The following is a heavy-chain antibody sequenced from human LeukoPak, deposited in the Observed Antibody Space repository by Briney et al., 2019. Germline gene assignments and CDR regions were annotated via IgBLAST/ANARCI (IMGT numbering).Heavy chain of an antibody. CDR3: ARDPPPNRFGEEQDDY. Sequence: ASVKVSCKASGYTFTGYYIHWVRQAPGQGLEWMGWINPNSGGTNYAQKFQGRVTMTRDTSISTAYMELSRLRSDDTAVYYCARDPPPNRFGEEQDDYWGQGTLVTVSS. CDR2: INPNSGGT. CDR1: GYTFTGYY. V-gene: IGHV1-2*02. D-gene: IGHD3-10*01. J-gene: IGHJ4*02.